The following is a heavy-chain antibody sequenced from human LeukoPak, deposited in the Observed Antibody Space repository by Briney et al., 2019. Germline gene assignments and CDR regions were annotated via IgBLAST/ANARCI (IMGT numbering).Heavy chain of an antibody. CDR2: IYYSGST. V-gene: IGHV4-39*01. Sequence: SETLSLTCTVSGGSISSSSYYWGWIRQPPGKGLEWIGSIYYSGSTYYNPSLKSRVTISVDTSKNQFSLKLSSVTAADTAVYYCARAEFTVTFDYWGQGTLVTVSS. D-gene: IGHD4-11*01. CDR3: ARAEFTVTFDY. J-gene: IGHJ4*02. CDR1: GGSISSSSYY.